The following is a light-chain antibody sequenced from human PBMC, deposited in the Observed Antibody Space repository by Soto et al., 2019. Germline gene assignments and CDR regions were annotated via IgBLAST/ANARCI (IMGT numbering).Light chain of an antibody. CDR1: QGVSSY. Sequence: EIVLTQSPATLSLSPGERATLSCRASQGVSSYLAWYQQKPGQAPRLLIYGASTRATGIPARFSGSGSGTEFTLTISSLQSEDCAIYYCQQYYTWPITFGGGTKVDIK. CDR3: QQYYTWPIT. CDR2: GAS. V-gene: IGKV3-15*01. J-gene: IGKJ4*01.